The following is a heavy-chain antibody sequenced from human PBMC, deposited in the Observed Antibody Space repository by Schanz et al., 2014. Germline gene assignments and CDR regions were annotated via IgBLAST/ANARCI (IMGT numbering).Heavy chain of an antibody. Sequence: EVQLVESGGGLVQPGGSLRLSCTASGFTFSDYWMSWVRQAPGKGLEWVAAVSSRSDEIKYADSVRGRFTISRDNSKNTLYLQMNSLRAEDTAVYYCAKDRSWDYDSSGYFDYWGQGTLVTVSS. CDR3: AKDRSWDYDSSGYFDY. CDR1: GFTFSDYW. J-gene: IGHJ4*02. CDR2: VSSRSDEI. D-gene: IGHD3-22*01. V-gene: IGHV3-23*04.